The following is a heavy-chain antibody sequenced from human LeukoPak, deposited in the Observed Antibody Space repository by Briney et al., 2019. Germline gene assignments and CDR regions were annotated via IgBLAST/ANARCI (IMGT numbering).Heavy chain of an antibody. V-gene: IGHV1-8*01. CDR2: MNPNSGNT. D-gene: IGHD6-19*01. J-gene: IGHJ6*03. CDR3: ARGLLGNKQWLVLRYYYYMDV. Sequence: ASVKVSCKASGYTFTSYDINWVRQATGQGLEWMGWMNPNSGNTGYAQKFQGRVTMTRNTSISTAYMELSSLRSEDTAVYYCARGLLGNKQWLVLRYYYYMDVWGKGTTVTISS. CDR1: GYTFTSYD.